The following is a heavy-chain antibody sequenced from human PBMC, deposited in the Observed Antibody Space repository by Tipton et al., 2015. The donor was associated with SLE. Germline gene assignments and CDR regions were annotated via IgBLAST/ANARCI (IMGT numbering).Heavy chain of an antibody. Sequence: TLSLTCTVSGGSVSSGSYYWAWIRQPPGKGPEWIGTIYYSGSTYYYPSLKSRITISVDTSKNQFSLEVRSVTAADTAIYYCARAPGRRVAGGYMDVWGKGTTVTVYS. CDR2: IYYSGST. J-gene: IGHJ6*03. V-gene: IGHV4-39*07. D-gene: IGHD2-15*01. CDR3: ARAPGRRVAGGYMDV. CDR1: GGSVSSGSYY.